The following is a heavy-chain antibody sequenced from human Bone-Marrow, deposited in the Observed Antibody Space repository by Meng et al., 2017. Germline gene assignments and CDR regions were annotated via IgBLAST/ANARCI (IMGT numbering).Heavy chain of an antibody. CDR3: ARDSGSYPFQH. CDR1: GYTFTSYG. V-gene: IGHV1-18*01. Sequence: ASVKVSCKASGYTFTSYGISWVRQAPGQWLEWMGWISAYNGNTNYAQKLQGRVTMTTDTSTSTAYMELSSLRSEDTAVYYCARDSGSYPFQHWGQGTLVTVSS. CDR2: ISAYNGNT. D-gene: IGHD1-26*01. J-gene: IGHJ1*01.